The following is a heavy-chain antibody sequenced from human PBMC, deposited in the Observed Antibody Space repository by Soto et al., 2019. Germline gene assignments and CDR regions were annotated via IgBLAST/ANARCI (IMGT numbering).Heavy chain of an antibody. CDR3: ASPSPHQTSIAFDI. Sequence: QVQLVQSGAEVPKPGSSVMVSCKASGGTFSRSTISWVRQAPGPGLEWMGRIIPILGIANYAQKFQGRVTITADKSKSTAYMELSSLRSEDTAVDYWASPSPHQTSIAFDIWGQGTMVTVSS. CDR1: GGTFSRST. V-gene: IGHV1-69*02. CDR2: IIPILGIA. J-gene: IGHJ3*02.